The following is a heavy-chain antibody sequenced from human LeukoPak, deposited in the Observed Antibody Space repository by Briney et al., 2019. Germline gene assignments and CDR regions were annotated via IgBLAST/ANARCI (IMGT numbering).Heavy chain of an antibody. CDR2: IIPILGIA. Sequence: ASVKVSCKASGGTFSSYAISWVRQAPGQGLEWMGRIIPILGIANYAQKFQGRVTITADKSTSTAYMELSSLRSEDTAVYYCAREQEMGLFDYWGQGTLVTVFS. J-gene: IGHJ4*02. CDR1: GGTFSSYA. CDR3: AREQEMGLFDY. D-gene: IGHD2-8*01. V-gene: IGHV1-69*04.